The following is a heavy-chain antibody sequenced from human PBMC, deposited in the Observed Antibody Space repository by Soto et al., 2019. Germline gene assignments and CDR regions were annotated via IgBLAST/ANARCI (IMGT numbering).Heavy chain of an antibody. Sequence: PSETLSLTCNVSGGSISKFYWAWIRKTAGNGLEWMGRVYATGTTDYNPSLRSRVAMSVDISKKTFSLRLRSVTGADSGVYYCVRDGSKSLSDWFDTWGQGILVTVSS. CDR2: VYATGTT. D-gene: IGHD6-19*01. CDR3: VRDGSKSLSDWFDT. J-gene: IGHJ5*02. CDR1: GGSISKFY. V-gene: IGHV4-4*07.